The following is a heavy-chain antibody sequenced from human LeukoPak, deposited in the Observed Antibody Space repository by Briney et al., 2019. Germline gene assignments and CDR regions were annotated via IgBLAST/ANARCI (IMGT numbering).Heavy chain of an antibody. J-gene: IGHJ3*02. CDR3: ANKRTYYYDSSGSPVDAFDI. V-gene: IGHV4-39*07. Sequence: SETLSLTCTVSGGSISSSTYYWGWIRQPPGKGLEWIGSLYYSGSTYYNPSLKSRVTISVDTSKNQFSLRLSSVTAADTAVYYCANKRTYYYDSSGSPVDAFDIWGQGTMVTVSS. CDR1: GGSISSSTYY. CDR2: LYYSGST. D-gene: IGHD3-22*01.